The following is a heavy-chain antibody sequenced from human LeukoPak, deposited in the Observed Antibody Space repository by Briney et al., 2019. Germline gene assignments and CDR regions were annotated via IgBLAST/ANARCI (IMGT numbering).Heavy chain of an antibody. J-gene: IGHJ3*02. CDR1: GFTFSSYG. D-gene: IGHD1-26*01. Sequence: GGSLRLSCAASGFTFSSYGMHWVRQAPGKGLEWVAFIRYDGSNKYYADSVKGRFTISRDNSKNTLYLQMNSLRAEDTAVYYCAKLEADPVGAHDAFDIWGQGTMVTVSS. CDR2: IRYDGSNK. V-gene: IGHV3-30*02. CDR3: AKLEADPVGAHDAFDI.